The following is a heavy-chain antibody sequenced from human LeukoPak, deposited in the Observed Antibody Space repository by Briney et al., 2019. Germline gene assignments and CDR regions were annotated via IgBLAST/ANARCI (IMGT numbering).Heavy chain of an antibody. Sequence: PGGSLRLSCAAPGFTFSSYAMHWVRQAPGKGLEWVAVISYDGSNKYYADSVKGRFTISRDNSKNTLYLQMNSLRADDTAVYYCAKIPYEYNSGWYAAFDIWGQGTMVTVSS. D-gene: IGHD6-19*01. J-gene: IGHJ3*02. CDR2: ISYDGSNK. CDR3: AKIPYEYNSGWYAAFDI. CDR1: GFTFSSYA. V-gene: IGHV3-30-3*02.